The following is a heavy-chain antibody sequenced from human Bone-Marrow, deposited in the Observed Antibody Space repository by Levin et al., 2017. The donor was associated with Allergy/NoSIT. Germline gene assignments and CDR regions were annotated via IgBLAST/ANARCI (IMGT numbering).Heavy chain of an antibody. V-gene: IGHV3-66*01. CDR2: IYSGERT. J-gene: IGHJ5*02. D-gene: IGHD1-14*01. CDR3: ARGPRIGNARGWFDP. Sequence: GESLKISCAASGFIVNDHYMTWVRQAPGKGLECVSVIYSGERTFYSDSVKGRFTIFRDNSNNTLYLQMNSLRVEDTAIYYCARGPRIGNARGWFDPWGQGILVTVSS. CDR1: GFIVNDHY.